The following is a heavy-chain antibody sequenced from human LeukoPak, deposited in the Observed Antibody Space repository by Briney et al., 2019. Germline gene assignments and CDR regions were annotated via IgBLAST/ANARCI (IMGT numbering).Heavy chain of an antibody. V-gene: IGHV4-39*01. CDR2: IYYSGST. CDR3: ARSPLMVRGVIITRQNDC. D-gene: IGHD3-10*01. CDR1: GGSISSSSYY. J-gene: IGHJ4*02. Sequence: PSETLSLTCTVSGGSISSSSYYWGWIRQPPGKGLEWIGSIYYSGSTYYNPPLKSRVTISVDTSKNQFSLKLSSVTAADTAVYYCARSPLMVRGVIITRQNDCWGQGTLVTVSS.